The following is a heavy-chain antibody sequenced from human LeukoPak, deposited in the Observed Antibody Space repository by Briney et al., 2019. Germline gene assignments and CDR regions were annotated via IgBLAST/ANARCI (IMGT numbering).Heavy chain of an antibody. V-gene: IGHV1-18*01. Sequence: ASVKVSCKASGYTFISYGISWVRQAPGQGLEWMGWISAYNGYTKYAPSLQGRVTMTTDTSTSTAYMQLRSRRSDDTAMYYCARVGGNYEGLIDYWGQGTLVTVSS. CDR1: GYTFISYG. J-gene: IGHJ4*02. CDR3: ARVGGNYEGLIDY. D-gene: IGHD1-26*01. CDR2: ISAYNGYT.